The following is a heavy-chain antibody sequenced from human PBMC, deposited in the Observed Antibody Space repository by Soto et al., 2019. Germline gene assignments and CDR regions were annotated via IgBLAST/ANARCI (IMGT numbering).Heavy chain of an antibody. CDR3: ARDRRGRDFDWLPYYMDV. Sequence: QVQLVESGGGVVQPGRSLRLSCAASGFTFSSYGMHWVRQAPGKGLEWVAVIWYDGSNKYYADSVKGRFTISRDNSKSTLYLQMNSLRAEATAVYYCARDRRGRDFDWLPYYMDVWGKGTTVTVSS. D-gene: IGHD3-9*01. CDR2: IWYDGSNK. J-gene: IGHJ6*03. V-gene: IGHV3-33*01. CDR1: GFTFSSYG.